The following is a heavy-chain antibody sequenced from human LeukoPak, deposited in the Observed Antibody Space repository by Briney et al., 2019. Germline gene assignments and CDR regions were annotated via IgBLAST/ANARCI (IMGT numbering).Heavy chain of an antibody. CDR2: INPSGGST. CDR3: ARRGDSNYERIYFDY. D-gene: IGHD4-11*01. V-gene: IGHV1-46*01. Sequence: ASVKVSCKASGYTFTSYYMHWVRQAPGQGLEWMGIINPSGGSTSYAQKFQGRVTMTRDTSTSTVYMELSSLRSEDTAVYYCARRGDSNYERIYFDYWGQGTLVTVSS. CDR1: GYTFTSYY. J-gene: IGHJ4*02.